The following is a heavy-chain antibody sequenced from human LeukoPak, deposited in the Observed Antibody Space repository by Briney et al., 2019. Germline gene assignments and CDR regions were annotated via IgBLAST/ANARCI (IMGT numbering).Heavy chain of an antibody. V-gene: IGHV4-61*02. D-gene: IGHD3-10*01. J-gene: IGHJ3*02. Sequence: PSETLSLTCTVSGGSISSGSYYWSWIRQPAGKGLEWIGRIYTSGSTNYNPSLKSRVTISVDTSKNQFSLKLSSVTAADTAVYYCARAGRRGAFDIWGQGTVVTVSS. CDR2: IYTSGST. CDR1: GGSISSGSYY. CDR3: ARAGRRGAFDI.